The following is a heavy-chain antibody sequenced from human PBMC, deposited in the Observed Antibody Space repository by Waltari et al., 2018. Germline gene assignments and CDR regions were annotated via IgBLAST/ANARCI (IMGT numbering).Heavy chain of an antibody. J-gene: IGHJ4*02. Sequence: EVQLVQSGGGLVPPGGSLRLRCAASGFTFSSYEMNWVRQAPGKGLVGVSYIRSSGSTIYYADSVKGRVTISRDNAKSSLYLQMNSRRAEDTAVYYCARDTPNFDYWGQGTLVTVSS. CDR2: IRSSGSTI. CDR3: ARDTPNFDY. V-gene: IGHV3-48*03. CDR1: GFTFSSYE.